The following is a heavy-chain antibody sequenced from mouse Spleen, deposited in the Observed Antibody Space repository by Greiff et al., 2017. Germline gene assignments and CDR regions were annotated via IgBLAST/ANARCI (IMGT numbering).Heavy chain of an antibody. Sequence: QVPLQQSGPELVKPGASVKISCKASGYAFSSSWMNWVKQRPGKGLEWIGRIYPGDGDTNYNGKFKGKATLTADKSSSTAYMQLSSLTSEDSAVYFCARKIYWYFDVWGAGTTVTVSS. CDR3: ARKIYWYFDV. V-gene: IGHV1-82*01. CDR2: IYPGDGDT. CDR1: GYAFSSSW. J-gene: IGHJ1*01.